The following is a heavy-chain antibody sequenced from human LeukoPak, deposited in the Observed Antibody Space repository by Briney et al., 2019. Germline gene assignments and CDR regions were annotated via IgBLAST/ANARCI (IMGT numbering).Heavy chain of an antibody. V-gene: IGHV1-69*13. Sequence: SVKVSCKASGGTFSSYAISWVRQIPGQGLEWMGGIIPIFGTANYAQKFQGRVTITADESTSTAYMELSSLRSEDTAVYYCAMHYYGSGSYASHGMGVWGQGTTVTVSS. CDR2: IIPIFGTA. D-gene: IGHD3-10*01. J-gene: IGHJ6*02. CDR1: GGTFSSYA. CDR3: AMHYYGSGSYASHGMGV.